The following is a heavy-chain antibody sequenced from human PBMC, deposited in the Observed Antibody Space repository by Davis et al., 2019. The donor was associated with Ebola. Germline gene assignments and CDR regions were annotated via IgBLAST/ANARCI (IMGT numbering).Heavy chain of an antibody. V-gene: IGHV3-23*01. J-gene: IGHJ4*02. Sequence: GESLKISCTDSVITFSSYAMTWVRQAPGKGLEWVSAISGSGGSTYYADSVKGRFTISRDNSKKTLYLQMNSLRAEDTAVYYCAGAGNRPTFDYWGQGTLVTVSS. CDR1: VITFSSYA. D-gene: IGHD1-14*01. CDR3: AGAGNRPTFDY. CDR2: ISGSGGST.